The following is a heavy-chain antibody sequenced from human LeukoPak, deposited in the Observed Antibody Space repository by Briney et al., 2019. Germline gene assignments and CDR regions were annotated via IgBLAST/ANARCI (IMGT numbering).Heavy chain of an antibody. J-gene: IGHJ6*04. Sequence: SVKVSCKASGGTFSSYAISWVRQAPGQGLKWMGGIIPIFGTANYAQKFQGRVTITADESTSTAYMELSSLRSEDTAVYYCARGKLMVRGVIIGGGYYYYYYGMDVWGKGTTVTVSS. D-gene: IGHD3-10*01. V-gene: IGHV1-69*13. CDR2: IIPIFGTA. CDR1: GGTFSSYA. CDR3: ARGKLMVRGVIIGGGYYYYYYGMDV.